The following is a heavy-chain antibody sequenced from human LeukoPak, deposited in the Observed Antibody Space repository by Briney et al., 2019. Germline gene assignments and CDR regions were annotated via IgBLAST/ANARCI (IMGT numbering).Heavy chain of an antibody. V-gene: IGHV3-74*01. CDR2: IDANGVTT. D-gene: IGHD4-11*01. Sequence: PGGSLRLSCAGSGFTFSNYWMHWVRRTPGKGPVWVSRIDANGVTTSYADSVKGRFTISRDNANGTLYLQMNSLRADDTGLYFCGRARGGYSAIDYWGQGSLVTVSS. J-gene: IGHJ4*02. CDR1: GFTFSNYW. CDR3: GRARGGYSAIDY.